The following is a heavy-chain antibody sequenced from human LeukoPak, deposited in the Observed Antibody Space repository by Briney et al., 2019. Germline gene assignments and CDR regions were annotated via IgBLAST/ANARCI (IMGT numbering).Heavy chain of an antibody. Sequence: GRSVTLSCAACVFTFNSYAMSRVRQAPGTGLEGVAVNSGSGFSTYYVDSVKRRFTISRDNSKNTLYLQMHSLRAEDRAVYYCAKRLRGPNWFDPWGQGTLVTVSS. V-gene: IGHV3-23*01. D-gene: IGHD4-17*01. CDR3: AKRLRGPNWFDP. CDR2: NSGSGFST. CDR1: VFTFNSYA. J-gene: IGHJ5*02.